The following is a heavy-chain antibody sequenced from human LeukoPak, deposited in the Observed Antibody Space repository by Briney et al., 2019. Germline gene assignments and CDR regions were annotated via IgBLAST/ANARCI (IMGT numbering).Heavy chain of an antibody. CDR3: ARVAPGLPWFDP. D-gene: IGHD4-11*01. J-gene: IGHJ5*02. V-gene: IGHV4-31*02. CDR2: IYYSGST. CDR1: GFPFSSYW. Sequence: LRLSCVASGFPFSSYWMTWIRQHPGKGLEWIGYIYYSGSTYYNPSLKSRVTISVDTSKNQFSLKLSSVTAADTAVYYCARVAPGLPWFDPWGQGTLVTVSS.